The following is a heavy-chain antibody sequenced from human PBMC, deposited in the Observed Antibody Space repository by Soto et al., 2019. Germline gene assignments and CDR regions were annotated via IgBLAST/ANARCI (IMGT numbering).Heavy chain of an antibody. D-gene: IGHD5-18*01. J-gene: IGHJ4*02. CDR3: AGAAYNYGPFDF. V-gene: IGHV4-4*07. CDR1: GGSISVYY. Sequence: SETLSLTCTVSGGSISVYYLSWIRQPAGKGLEWVGHIYTSGTTNYNPSLKSRVSMSRDTSQNQFSLKLNYVTAADTAVYYCAGAAYNYGPFDFWGQGTLVTVS. CDR2: IYTSGTT.